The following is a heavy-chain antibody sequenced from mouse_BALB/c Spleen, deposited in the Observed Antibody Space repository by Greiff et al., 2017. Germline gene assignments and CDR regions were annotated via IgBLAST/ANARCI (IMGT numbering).Heavy chain of an antibody. J-gene: IGHJ3*01. Sequence: EVQVVESGGGLVKPGGSLKLSCAASGFTFSDYYMYWVRQTPEKRLEWVATISDGGSYTYYPDSVKGRFTISRDNAKNNLYLQMSSLKSEDTAMYYCARGDDYDGFAYWGQGTLVTVSA. CDR2: ISDGGSYT. CDR3: ARGDDYDGFAY. CDR1: GFTFSDYY. D-gene: IGHD2-4*01. V-gene: IGHV5-4*02.